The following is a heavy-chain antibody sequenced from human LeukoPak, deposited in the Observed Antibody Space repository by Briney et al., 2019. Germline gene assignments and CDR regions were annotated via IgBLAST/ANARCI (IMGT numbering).Heavy chain of an antibody. CDR2: FDPEDGET. Sequence: SVKVSCKXSGGTFSSYAISWVRQAPGKGLEWMGGFDPEDGETIYAQKFQGRVTMTEDTSTDTAYMELSSLRSEDTAVYYCATEGVFGSSYFDYWGQGTLVTVSS. CDR3: ATEGVFGSSYFDY. D-gene: IGHD3-10*01. CDR1: GGTFSSYA. J-gene: IGHJ4*02. V-gene: IGHV1-24*01.